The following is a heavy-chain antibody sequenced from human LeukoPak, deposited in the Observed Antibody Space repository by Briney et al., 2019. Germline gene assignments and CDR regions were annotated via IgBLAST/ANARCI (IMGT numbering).Heavy chain of an antibody. CDR2: IYYSGST. CDR3: ARHLYSSSWYRGGWFDP. D-gene: IGHD6-13*01. V-gene: IGHV4-59*08. CDR1: GGSISSYY. J-gene: IGHJ5*02. Sequence: PSETLSLTCTVSGGSISSYYWSWIRQPPGKGLEWIGYIYYSGSTSYNPSLKSRVTISVDTSKNQFSLKLSSVTAADTAVYYCARHLYSSSWYRGGWFDPWGQGTLVTVSS.